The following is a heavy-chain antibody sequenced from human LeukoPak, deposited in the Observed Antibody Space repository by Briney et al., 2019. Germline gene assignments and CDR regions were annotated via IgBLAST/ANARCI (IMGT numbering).Heavy chain of an antibody. Sequence: GGSLRLSCAASGFTFSSYSMNWVRQAPGKGLEWVSSISSSSSYIYYADSVKGRFTISRDNAKNSLCLQMNSLRAEDTAVYYCARPPLGYCSSTSCLENWFDPWGQGTLVTVSS. V-gene: IGHV3-21*01. CDR2: ISSSSSYI. CDR3: ARPPLGYCSSTSCLENWFDP. CDR1: GFTFSSYS. D-gene: IGHD2-2*01. J-gene: IGHJ5*02.